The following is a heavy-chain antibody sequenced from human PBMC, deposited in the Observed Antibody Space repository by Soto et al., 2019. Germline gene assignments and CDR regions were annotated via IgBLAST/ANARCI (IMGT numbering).Heavy chain of an antibody. CDR2: ISYDGSNK. CDR3: ARGGEVSAEYFQH. J-gene: IGHJ1*01. V-gene: IGHV3-30-3*01. CDR1: GFTFSSYA. D-gene: IGHD2-21*01. Sequence: VQLVESGGGVVQPGRSLRLSCAASGFTFSSYAMHWVRQAPGKGLEWVAVISYDGSNKYYADSVKGRFTISRDNSKNTLYLQMNSLRAEDTAVYYCARGGEVSAEYFQHWGQGTLVTVSS.